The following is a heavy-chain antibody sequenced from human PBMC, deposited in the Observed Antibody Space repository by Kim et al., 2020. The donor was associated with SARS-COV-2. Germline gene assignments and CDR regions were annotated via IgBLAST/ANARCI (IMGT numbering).Heavy chain of an antibody. CDR3: ARGPAAVHNWFDT. J-gene: IGHJ5*02. V-gene: IGHV4-61*02. Sequence: SLQSRVTITADPSKNQLSLKLSSVIAADTAVYYCARGPAAVHNWFDTWGQGTLVTVSS. D-gene: IGHD6-13*01.